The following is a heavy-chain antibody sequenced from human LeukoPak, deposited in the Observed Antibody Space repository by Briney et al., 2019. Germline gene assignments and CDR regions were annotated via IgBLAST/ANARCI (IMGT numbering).Heavy chain of an antibody. CDR1: GGSISSYS. CDR2: IYTSGST. V-gene: IGHV4-4*09. J-gene: IGHJ3*02. CDR3: ARLVESGGEMATINFDI. Sequence: SETLSLTCTVSGGSISSYSWSWIRQPPGKGLEWIGYIYTSGSTNYNPSLKSRVTISVDTSKNQFSLKLSSVTAADTAVYYCARLVESGGEMATINFDIWGQGTMVTVSS. D-gene: IGHD5-24*01.